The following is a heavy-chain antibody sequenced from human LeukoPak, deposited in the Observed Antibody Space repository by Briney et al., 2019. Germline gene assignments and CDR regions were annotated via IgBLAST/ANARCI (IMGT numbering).Heavy chain of an antibody. D-gene: IGHD3-16*01. CDR3: ARRGIWDLQIGNWFDP. J-gene: IGHJ5*02. CDR2: IYFSGNT. Sequence: SETLSLTCSLSGDSITTNSYWWGWIRQSPGKGVGGIGRIYFSGNTYYNPSLKSRATISPDTSKNQYSLRLPSVTAADTAVYYCARRGIWDLQIGNWFDPWGQGSLVTVSS. V-gene: IGHV4-39*01. CDR1: GDSITTNSYW.